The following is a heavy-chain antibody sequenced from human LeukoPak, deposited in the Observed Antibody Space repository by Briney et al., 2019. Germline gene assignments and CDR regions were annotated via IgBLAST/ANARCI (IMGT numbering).Heavy chain of an antibody. D-gene: IGHD2-2*01. Sequence: PSETLSLTCTVSGGSISSSSYYWGWIRQPPGKGLEWIGSIYYSGSTYYHPSLKSRVTISVDTSKNQFSLKLSSVTAADTAVYYCARTNQPFDYWGQGTLVTVSS. CDR2: IYYSGST. CDR1: GGSISSSSYY. V-gene: IGHV4-39*01. J-gene: IGHJ4*02. CDR3: ARTNQPFDY.